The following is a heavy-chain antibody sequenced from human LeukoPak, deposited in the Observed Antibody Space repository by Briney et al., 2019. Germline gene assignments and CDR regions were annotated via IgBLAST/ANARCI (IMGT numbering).Heavy chain of an antibody. CDR2: IKPDGSEK. Sequence: GGSLRLSCAASGFAFSNYWMTWVRQAPGKGLEWVANIKPDGSEKYYVDSVKGRFTISRDNAKNSLYLHMNSLTAEDTAVYYCARDNPYGDLDPWGQGTLVTVSS. D-gene: IGHD4-17*01. CDR3: ARDNPYGDLDP. CDR1: GFAFSNYW. V-gene: IGHV3-7*01. J-gene: IGHJ5*02.